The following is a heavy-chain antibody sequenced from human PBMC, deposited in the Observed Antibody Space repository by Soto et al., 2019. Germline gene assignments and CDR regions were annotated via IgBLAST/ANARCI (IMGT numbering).Heavy chain of an antibody. Sequence: SETLSLTCTVSGGSISSNYWTWIRQPPGKGLEWIGYVYNSESTNYNPTLKSRVTISEDTSKNQFSLKVNSVTAADTAVYYCARYRRTATAGYTLDFWGQGILVTVSS. CDR1: GGSISSNY. D-gene: IGHD6-13*01. CDR2: VYNSEST. J-gene: IGHJ4*02. V-gene: IGHV4-59*01. CDR3: ARYRRTATAGYTLDF.